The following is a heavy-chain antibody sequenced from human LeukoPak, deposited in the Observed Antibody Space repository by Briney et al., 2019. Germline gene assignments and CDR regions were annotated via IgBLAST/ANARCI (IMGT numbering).Heavy chain of an antibody. CDR2: INTGTGNP. D-gene: IGHD1-26*01. CDR3: VSMGNAFDI. CDR1: GYTFTTYA. Sequence: SVKVSCKASGYTFTTYAMNWVRQAPGQGLEWMGWINTGTGNPTYAQGFTGRFVFSLDTSVSTAYLQISSLKTEDTAVYYCVSMGNAFDIWGQGTMVTVSS. J-gene: IGHJ3*02. V-gene: IGHV7-4-1*02.